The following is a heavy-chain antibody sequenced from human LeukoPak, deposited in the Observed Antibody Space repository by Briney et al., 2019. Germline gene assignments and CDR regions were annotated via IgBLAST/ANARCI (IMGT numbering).Heavy chain of an antibody. Sequence: KASETLSLTCTVSGGSISSYYWSWIRQPAGKGLEWIGRIYTSGSTNYNPSLKSRVTMSVDTSKNQFSLKLSSVTAADTAVYYCARSGIVVVPAATYLYGMDVWGQGTTVTVSS. CDR2: IYTSGST. V-gene: IGHV4-4*07. CDR1: GGSISSYY. J-gene: IGHJ6*02. CDR3: ARSGIVVVPAATYLYGMDV. D-gene: IGHD2-2*01.